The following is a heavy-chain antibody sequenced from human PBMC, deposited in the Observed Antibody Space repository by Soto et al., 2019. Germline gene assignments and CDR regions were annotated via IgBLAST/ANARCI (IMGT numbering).Heavy chain of an antibody. Sequence: PGGSLILSCAASGFTFSSYWMSWVRQAPGKGLEWVANIKQDGSEKYYVDSVKGRFTISRDNAKNSLYLQMNSLRAEDTAVYYCARVLLEDYDYVWGSYRYNDYYGMDVWGQGTTVTGSS. CDR3: ARVLLEDYDYVWGSYRYNDYYGMDV. CDR1: GFTFSSYW. D-gene: IGHD3-16*02. J-gene: IGHJ6*02. V-gene: IGHV3-7*01. CDR2: IKQDGSEK.